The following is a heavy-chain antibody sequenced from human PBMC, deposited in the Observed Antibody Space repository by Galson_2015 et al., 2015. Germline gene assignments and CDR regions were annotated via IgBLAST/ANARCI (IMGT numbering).Heavy chain of an antibody. CDR3: ARPFMYCSGGSCYSTVYYYVDV. J-gene: IGHJ6*03. V-gene: IGHV3-21*01. Sequence: SLRLSCAASGFTFSSYSMNWVRQAPGKGLEWVSSISSSSSYIYYADSVKGRFTISRDNAKNSLYLQMNSLRAEDTAVYYCARPFMYCSGGSCYSTVYYYVDVWGKGTTVTVSS. CDR1: GFTFSSYS. CDR2: ISSSSSYI. D-gene: IGHD2-15*01.